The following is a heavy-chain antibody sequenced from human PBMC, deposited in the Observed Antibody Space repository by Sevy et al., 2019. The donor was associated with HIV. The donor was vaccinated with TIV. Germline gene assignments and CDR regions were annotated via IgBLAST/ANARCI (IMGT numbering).Heavy chain of an antibody. V-gene: IGHV1-18*01. CDR3: ARTVLLWFGELTLNAFDI. Sequence: ASVKVSCKASGYTFTSNGISWVRQAPGQGLEWMGWISAYNGNTNYAQKLQGRVTMTTDTSTSTAYMELRSLRSDDTAVYYCARTVLLWFGELTLNAFDIWGQGTMVTVS. CDR1: GYTFTSNG. D-gene: IGHD3-10*01. J-gene: IGHJ3*02. CDR2: ISAYNGNT.